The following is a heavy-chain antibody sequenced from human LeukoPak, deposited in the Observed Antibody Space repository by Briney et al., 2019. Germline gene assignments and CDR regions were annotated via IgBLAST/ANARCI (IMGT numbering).Heavy chain of an antibody. CDR2: IYHSGST. Sequence: SETLSLTCTVSGYSISSGYYWGWIRQPPGKGLEWIGSIYHSGSTNYNPSLKSRVTISVDTSKNQFSLKLSSVTAADTAVYYCARTGYSSDYYGMDVWGQGTTITVSS. D-gene: IGHD6-25*01. CDR1: GYSISSGYY. CDR3: ARTGYSSDYYGMDV. V-gene: IGHV4-38-2*02. J-gene: IGHJ6*02.